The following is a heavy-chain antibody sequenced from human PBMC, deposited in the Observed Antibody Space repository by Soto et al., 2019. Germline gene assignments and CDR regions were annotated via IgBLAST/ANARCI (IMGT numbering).Heavy chain of an antibody. J-gene: IGHJ4*02. CDR2: IYYSGST. CDR3: ARAGESSSFDY. CDR1: GGSISRGDYY. Sequence: PPETLSLTCTVSGGSISRGDYYWSWIRQPPGKGLEWIGYIYYSGSTYYNPSLKSRVTISVDTSKNQFSLKLSSVTAEDTAVYYCARAGESSSFDYWGQGTRVTVS. V-gene: IGHV4-30-4*01. D-gene: IGHD6-6*01.